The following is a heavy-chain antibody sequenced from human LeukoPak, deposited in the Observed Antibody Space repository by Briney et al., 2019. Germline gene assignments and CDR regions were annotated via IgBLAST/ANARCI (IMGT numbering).Heavy chain of an antibody. Sequence: PSETLSLTCAVYGGSFSGYYWSWIRQPPGKGLEWIGYIYYSGSTNYNPSLKSRVTISVDTSKNQFSLKLSSVTAADTAVYYCARGGGYSYGQNWFDPWGQGTLVTVSS. CDR3: ARGGGYSYGQNWFDP. CDR2: IYYSGST. D-gene: IGHD5-18*01. V-gene: IGHV4-59*01. J-gene: IGHJ5*02. CDR1: GGSFSGYY.